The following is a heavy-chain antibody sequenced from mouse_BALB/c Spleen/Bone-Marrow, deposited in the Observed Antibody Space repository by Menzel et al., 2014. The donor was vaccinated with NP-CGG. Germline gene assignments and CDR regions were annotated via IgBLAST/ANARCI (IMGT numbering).Heavy chain of an antibody. V-gene: IGHV1-39*01. Sequence: EVQLQQSGPELEKPGASVKISCKAPGNSFTANNMNWVKQSNGKSLEWIGNIDLYYGGTSYNQKFKGKATLTVDKSSSTAYMQLKSLTSEDSAVYYCARSRYDGTYWYFDVWGAGTTVTVSS. J-gene: IGHJ1*01. CDR2: IDLYYGGT. CDR1: GNSFTANN. CDR3: ARSRYDGTYWYFDV. D-gene: IGHD2-14*01.